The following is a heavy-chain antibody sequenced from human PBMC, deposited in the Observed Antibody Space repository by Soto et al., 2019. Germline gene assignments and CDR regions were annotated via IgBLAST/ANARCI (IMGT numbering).Heavy chain of an antibody. D-gene: IGHD2-15*01. CDR1: GGSSSSGDYY. CDR3: AGYCSGGSCYTPWGC. J-gene: IGHJ4*02. CDR2: IYYSGST. Sequence: QVQLQESGPGLVKPSQTLSLTCAVSGGSSSSGDYYWSWIRQPPGKGLEWIGYIYYSGSTYYNPSLKSRVTISVDTSKNQFSLKLSSVTAADTAVYYCAGYCSGGSCYTPWGCWGQGTLVTVSS. V-gene: IGHV4-30-4*01.